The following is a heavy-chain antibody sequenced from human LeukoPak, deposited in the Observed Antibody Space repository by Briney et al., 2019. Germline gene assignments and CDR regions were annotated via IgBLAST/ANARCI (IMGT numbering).Heavy chain of an antibody. D-gene: IGHD2-21*01. Sequence: GESLKISCKGSGYSFPIYWIGWVRQMPGKGLEWMGIIYPGDSDTRYNPAFQGQVTISADKSISTAYLQWSSLQASDTAIYYCARRDYRDSYFFDYWGHETLVTVSS. CDR2: IYPGDSDT. J-gene: IGHJ4*01. CDR3: ARRDYRDSYFFDY. CDR1: GYSFPIYW. V-gene: IGHV5-51*01.